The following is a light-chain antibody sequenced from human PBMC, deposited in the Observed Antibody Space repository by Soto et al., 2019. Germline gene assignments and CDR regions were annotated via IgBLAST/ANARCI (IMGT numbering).Light chain of an antibody. CDR3: QQYNNWPEYT. CDR1: QSVGNS. CDR2: GAS. Sequence: ELVVTQSPATLSVSPGEGVTLSCRASQSVGNSLAWYQQKPGQPPRLLIYGASTRVTGIPARFSGSGSGTEFTLTITSRQSEDVAGYYCQQYNNWPEYTFGQGTKLDIK. V-gene: IGKV3-15*01. J-gene: IGKJ2*01.